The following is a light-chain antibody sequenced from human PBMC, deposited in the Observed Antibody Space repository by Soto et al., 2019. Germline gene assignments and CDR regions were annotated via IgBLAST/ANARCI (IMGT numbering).Light chain of an antibody. Sequence: DIPMTQSPSSLSASVGDRVTITCRASQGISSWLAWYQQKPEKAPKSLIYAASNLQSGVPSRFSGSGSGTEFTLTISSLQPDDFATYYCKQYNSYPVTFGQGTRLEIK. J-gene: IGKJ5*01. V-gene: IGKV1D-16*01. CDR3: KQYNSYPVT. CDR1: QGISSW. CDR2: AAS.